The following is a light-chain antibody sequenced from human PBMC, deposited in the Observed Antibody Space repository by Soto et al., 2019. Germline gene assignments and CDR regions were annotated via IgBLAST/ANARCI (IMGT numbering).Light chain of an antibody. Sequence: DIQMTQSPSSMDASIGGRGARTGRASQGISTYLGWYQQKPGKAAKLLIYAASSLQTGVPSRFSGSGSGTDFTLTISSLQPEDFGTYYCQQAISFPITVGQGTRLEIK. CDR2: AAS. CDR3: QQAISFPIT. V-gene: IGKV1-12*01. J-gene: IGKJ5*01. CDR1: QGISTY.